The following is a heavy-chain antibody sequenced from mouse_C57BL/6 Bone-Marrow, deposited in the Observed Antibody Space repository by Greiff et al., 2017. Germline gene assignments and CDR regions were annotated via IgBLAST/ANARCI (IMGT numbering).Heavy chain of an antibody. J-gene: IGHJ3*01. CDR2: IDPENGDT. Sequence: VQLKQSGAELVRPGASVKLSCTASGFNIKDDYMHWVKQRPEQGLEWIGWIDPENGDTEYASKFQGKATITAATSSNTAYLQLSSLTSDDPAVYYCATGYYGSSFLAYWGQGTLVTVSA. V-gene: IGHV14-4*01. CDR3: ATGYYGSSFLAY. D-gene: IGHD1-1*01. CDR1: GFNIKDDY.